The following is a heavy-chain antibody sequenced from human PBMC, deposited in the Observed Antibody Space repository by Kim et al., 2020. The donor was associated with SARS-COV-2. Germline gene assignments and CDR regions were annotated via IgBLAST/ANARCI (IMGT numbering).Heavy chain of an antibody. CDR1: GGSISSSGYY. J-gene: IGHJ5*02. D-gene: IGHD4-17*01. CDR2: IYYSGST. CDR3: ARGRRNGDCDA. V-gene: IGHV4-39*07. Sequence: SETLSLTCTVSGGSISSSGYYWGWIRQPPGKGLEWIGCIYYSGSTYYNPSLKSRVTISVDTSKNQFSLKLSSVTAADTAVYYCARGRRNGDCDAWGQGTLVTVSS.